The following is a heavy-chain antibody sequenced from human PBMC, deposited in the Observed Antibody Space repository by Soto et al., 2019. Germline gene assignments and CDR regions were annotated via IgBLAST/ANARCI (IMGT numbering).Heavy chain of an antibody. Sequence: QVQLVESGGGVVQPGRSLRLSCAASGFTFSSYGMHWVRQAPGKGLEWVAVISYDGSNKYYADSVKGRFTISRDNSKNTLYLQMTSLRSEDTAVYYCAKDRRFGNYGMDVWCQGTTVTGSS. D-gene: IGHD3-10*01. J-gene: IGHJ6*02. CDR3: AKDRRFGNYGMDV. CDR2: ISYDGSNK. V-gene: IGHV3-30*18. CDR1: GFTFSSYG.